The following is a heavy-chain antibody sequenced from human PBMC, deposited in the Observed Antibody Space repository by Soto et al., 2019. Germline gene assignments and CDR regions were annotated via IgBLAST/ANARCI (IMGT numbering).Heavy chain of an antibody. CDR1: GGSFSGYY. J-gene: IGHJ4*02. V-gene: IGHV4-34*01. Sequence: SETLSLTCAVYGGSFSGYYWSWIRQPPGKGLEWIGEINHSGSTNYNPSLKSRVTISVDTSKNQFSLKLNSVTAADTAVYYCATGLSRRYSSSAGPPFDYWGQGTLVTVSS. CDR2: INHSGST. CDR3: ATGLSRRYSSSAGPPFDY. D-gene: IGHD6-6*01.